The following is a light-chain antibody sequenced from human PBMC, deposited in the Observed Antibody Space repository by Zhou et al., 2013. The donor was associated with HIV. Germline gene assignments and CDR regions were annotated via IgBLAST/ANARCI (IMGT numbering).Light chain of an antibody. CDR2: DAS. Sequence: DIQMTQSPSSLSASVGDRVTITCRASQSISSYLNWYQQKVGKAPKLLIYDASNLETGVPSRFSGSGSGTDFTITISSLQPEDIATYYCQQYDHLPVTFGPGTKVNVK. J-gene: IGKJ3*01. CDR1: QSISSY. CDR3: QQYDHLPVT. V-gene: IGKV1-33*01.